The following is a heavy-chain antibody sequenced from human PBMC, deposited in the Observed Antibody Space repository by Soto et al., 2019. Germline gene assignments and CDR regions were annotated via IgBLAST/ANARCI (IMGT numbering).Heavy chain of an antibody. CDR3: ALMYSSRCYPNYWFDP. CDR2: IYCDDDK. V-gene: IGHV2-5*02. CDR1: GFSLSTSGVG. D-gene: IGHD6-13*01. Sequence: QITLKESGPTLVKPTQTLTLTCTFSGFSLSTSGVGVGWIRQPPGKALEWLALIYCDDDKRYSPSLKSRLTITKDTPKNQVVLTMTNMDPVDTATYYCALMYSSRCYPNYWFDPWGQGTLVTVSS. J-gene: IGHJ5*02.